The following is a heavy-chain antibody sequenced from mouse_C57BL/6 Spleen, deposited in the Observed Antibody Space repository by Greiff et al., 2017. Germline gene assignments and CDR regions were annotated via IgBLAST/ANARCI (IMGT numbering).Heavy chain of an antibody. CDR3: ARDSSGCYYAMDY. CDR2: IYPGDGDT. CDR1: GYAFSSSW. J-gene: IGHJ4*01. D-gene: IGHD3-2*02. V-gene: IGHV1-82*01. Sequence: VQLQQSGPELVKPGASVKISCKASGYAFSSSWMNWVKQRPGKGLEWIGRIYPGDGDTNYNGKFKGKATLTADKSSSTAYMQLSSLTSEDSAVYFCARDSSGCYYAMDYWGQGTSVTVSS.